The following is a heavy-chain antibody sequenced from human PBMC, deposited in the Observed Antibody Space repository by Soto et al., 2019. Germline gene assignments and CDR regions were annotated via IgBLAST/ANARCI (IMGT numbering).Heavy chain of an antibody. D-gene: IGHD6-13*01. CDR3: ARDSLEYAGTGQFDY. CDR1: GFTFSDYY. J-gene: IGHJ4*02. Sequence: QVQLVESGGGLVKPGGSLRLSCAASGFTFSDYYMSWIRQAPGKGLEWVSYISSSSSYTNYADSVKGRFTISRDNAKNSLYLQMNSLRAEDTAVYYCARDSLEYAGTGQFDYWGQGTLVTVSS. V-gene: IGHV3-11*06. CDR2: ISSSSSYT.